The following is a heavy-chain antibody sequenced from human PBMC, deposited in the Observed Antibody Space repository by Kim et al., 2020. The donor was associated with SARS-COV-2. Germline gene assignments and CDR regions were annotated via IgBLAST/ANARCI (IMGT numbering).Heavy chain of an antibody. CDR3: ARGSTTVTQTGPLDYYYYGMDV. CDR2: ISYDGSNK. CDR1: GFTFSSYA. Sequence: GGSLRLSCAASGFTFSSYAMHWVRQAPGKGLEWVAVISYDGSNKYYADSVKGRFTISRDNSKNTLYLQMNSLRAEDTAVYYCARGSTTVTQTGPLDYYYYGMDVWGQGTTVTVSS. V-gene: IGHV3-30-3*01. J-gene: IGHJ6*02. D-gene: IGHD4-17*01.